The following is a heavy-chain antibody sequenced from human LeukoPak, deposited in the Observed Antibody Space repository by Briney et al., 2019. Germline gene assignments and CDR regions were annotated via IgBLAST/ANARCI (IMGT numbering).Heavy chain of an antibody. CDR1: GGFIISSSYY. J-gene: IGHJ4*02. D-gene: IGHD3-16*02. CDR3: AMSLVRIWGSYRYTPPGCFDY. CDR2: INHSGST. Sequence: SETLSLTCTVSGGFIISSSYYWGWIREPPGEGLEWFGEINHSGSTNYNPSLKSRVTISVDTSKNQFTLKVNSVTAADTAVYYCAMSLVRIWGSYRYTPPGCFDYWGQGTLVTVSS. V-gene: IGHV4-39*06.